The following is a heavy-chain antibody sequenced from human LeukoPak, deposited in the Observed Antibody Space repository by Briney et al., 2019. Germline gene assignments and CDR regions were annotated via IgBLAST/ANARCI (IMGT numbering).Heavy chain of an antibody. Sequence: SETLSLTCTVSGGSISSGDYYWRWIRQPPGKGLEWIGYIYYSGSTYYNPSLKSRVTISVDTSKNQFSLKLSSVTAADTAVYYCARDGPQLGVQKRGAFDIWGQGTMVTVSS. CDR3: ARDGPQLGVQKRGAFDI. CDR2: IYYSGST. J-gene: IGHJ3*02. V-gene: IGHV4-30-4*01. D-gene: IGHD7-27*01. CDR1: GGSISSGDYY.